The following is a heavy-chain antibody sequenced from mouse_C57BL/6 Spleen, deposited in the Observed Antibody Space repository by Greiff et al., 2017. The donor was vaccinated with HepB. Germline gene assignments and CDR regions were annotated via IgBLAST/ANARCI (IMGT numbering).Heavy chain of an antibody. CDR1: GYTFTSYW. V-gene: IGHV1-7*01. CDR3: AREGRGYYGSSHYAMDY. CDR2: INPSSGYT. J-gene: IGHJ4*01. D-gene: IGHD1-1*01. Sequence: VQLQQSGAELAKPGASVKLSCKASGYTFTSYWMHWVKQRPGQGLEWIGYINPSSGYTKYNQKFKDKATLTADKSSSTAYMQLSSLTYEDAAVYYCAREGRGYYGSSHYAMDYWGQGTSVTVSS.